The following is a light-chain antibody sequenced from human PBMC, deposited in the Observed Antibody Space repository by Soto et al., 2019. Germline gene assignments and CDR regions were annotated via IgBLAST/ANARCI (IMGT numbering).Light chain of an antibody. CDR2: ATS. V-gene: IGKV3-20*01. Sequence: EIVLTQSPGTLSLSPGERATLSCRASQTVSTSYFAWYQQKPGQAHRLLIYATSNRATGIPDRFSGSGSGTDFSLTITRLEPEDFAVYYCHQYGSSPFTFGGGTKVEIK. J-gene: IGKJ4*01. CDR3: HQYGSSPFT. CDR1: QTVSTSY.